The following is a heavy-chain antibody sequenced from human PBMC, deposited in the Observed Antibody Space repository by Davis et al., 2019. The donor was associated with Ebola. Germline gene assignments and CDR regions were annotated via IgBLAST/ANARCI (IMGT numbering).Heavy chain of an antibody. CDR3: TTDRTPRRTGQDDY. Sequence: GESLKIPCAASGFTFSNAWMSWVRQAPGKGLEWVGRIKSKTDGGTTDYAAPVKGRFTISRDDSKNTLYLQMNSLKTENTAVYYCTTDRTPRRTGQDDYWGQGTLVTVSS. J-gene: IGHJ4*02. D-gene: IGHD1-1*01. CDR2: IKSKTDGGTT. V-gene: IGHV3-15*01. CDR1: GFTFSNAW.